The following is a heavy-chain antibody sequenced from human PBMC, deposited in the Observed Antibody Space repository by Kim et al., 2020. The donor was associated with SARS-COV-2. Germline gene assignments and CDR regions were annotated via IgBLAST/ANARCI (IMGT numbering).Heavy chain of an antibody. Sequence: GGSLRLSCAASGFTFSSFAIHWVRQAPGKGLEWVAVISFDGSNKYYADSVKGRFTISRDNSKNTLYLHMNSLRVEDTAVYYCGRDPYGSESYYSPIGYWGQGTLVTVSS. CDR3: GRDPYGSESYYSPIGY. V-gene: IGHV3-30*04. CDR1: GFTFSSFA. D-gene: IGHD3-10*01. CDR2: ISFDGSNK. J-gene: IGHJ4*02.